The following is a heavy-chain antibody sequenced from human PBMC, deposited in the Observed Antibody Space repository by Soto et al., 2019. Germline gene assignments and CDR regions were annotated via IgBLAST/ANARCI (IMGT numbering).Heavy chain of an antibody. Sequence: LRLSCAASGFTFSSYDMHWVRQATGKGLEWVSAIGTAGDTYYPGSVKGQFTISRENAKNSLYLQMNSLRAGDTAVYYCARVQGKSIAARRGYYGMDVWGQGTTVTVSS. D-gene: IGHD6-6*01. CDR3: ARVQGKSIAARRGYYGMDV. CDR2: IGTAGDT. V-gene: IGHV3-13*01. J-gene: IGHJ6*02. CDR1: GFTFSSYD.